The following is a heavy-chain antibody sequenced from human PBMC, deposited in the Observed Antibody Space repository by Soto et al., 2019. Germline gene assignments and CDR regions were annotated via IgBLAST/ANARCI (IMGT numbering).Heavy chain of an antibody. CDR1: GFTFSSYW. D-gene: IGHD4-17*01. CDR2: INSDGSST. J-gene: IGHJ3*02. CDR3: ARERLGVRVTTKSNAFDI. V-gene: IGHV3-74*01. Sequence: EVQLVESGGGLVQPGGSLRLSCAASGFTFSSYWMHWVRQAPGKGLVWVSRINSDGSSTSYADSVKGRFTISRDNAKNTLYLQMNSLRAEDTAVYYCARERLGVRVTTKSNAFDILGQGTMVTVSS.